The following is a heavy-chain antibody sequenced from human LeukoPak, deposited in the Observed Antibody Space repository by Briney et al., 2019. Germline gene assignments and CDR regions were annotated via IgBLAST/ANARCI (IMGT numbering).Heavy chain of an antibody. CDR3: ARDRGTAMVKYYFDY. V-gene: IGHV1-2*02. D-gene: IGHD5-18*01. CDR2: INPNSGGT. J-gene: IGHJ4*02. CDR1: GYTFTGYY. Sequence: ASVKVSCKASGYTFTGYYMHWVRQAPGQGLEWMGWINPNSGGTNYAQQFQGRVTMTRDTSISTAYMELSRLRSDDTAVYYCARDRGTAMVKYYFDYWGQGTLVTVSS.